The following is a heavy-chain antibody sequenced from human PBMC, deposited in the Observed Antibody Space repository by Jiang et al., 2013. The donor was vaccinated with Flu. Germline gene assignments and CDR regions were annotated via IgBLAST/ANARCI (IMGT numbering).Heavy chain of an antibody. CDR3: ARGQGYYDIENLFDY. CDR2: IWYDGSNK. V-gene: IGHV3-33*01. Sequence: GGGVVQPGRSLRLSCAASGFTFSSYGMHWVRQAPGKGLEWVAVIWYDGSNKYYADSVKGRFTISRDNSKNTLYLQMNSLRAEDTAVYYCARGQGYYDIENLFDYWGQGTLVTVSS. J-gene: IGHJ4*02. D-gene: IGHD1-26*01. CDR1: GFTFSSYG.